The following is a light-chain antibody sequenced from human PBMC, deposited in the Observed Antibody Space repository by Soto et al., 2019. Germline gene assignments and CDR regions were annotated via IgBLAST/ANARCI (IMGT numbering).Light chain of an antibody. CDR2: EGS. CDR1: SSDVGSYNL. Sequence: QSALTQPASVSGSPGQSITISCTGTSSDVGSYNLVSWYQQHPGKAPKLMIYEGSKRPSGVSNRFSGSKSGNTASLTISGLQAEDEADYYCCSYAGRSTFPYVFGTGTKLTAL. J-gene: IGLJ1*01. V-gene: IGLV2-23*03. CDR3: CSYAGRSTFPYV.